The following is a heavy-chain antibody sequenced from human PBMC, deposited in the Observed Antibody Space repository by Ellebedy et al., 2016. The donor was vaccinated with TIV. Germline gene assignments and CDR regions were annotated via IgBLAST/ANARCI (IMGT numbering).Heavy chain of an antibody. CDR3: ARDDAGDAFDI. D-gene: IGHD3-10*01. CDR2: ISGSGGST. V-gene: IGHV3-23*01. Sequence: GESLKISCAASGCTFSSYAMSWVRQAPGKGLEWVSAISGSGGSTYYADSVKGRFTISRDNSKNTLYLQMNSLRAEDTAVYYCARDDAGDAFDIWGQGTMVTVSS. J-gene: IGHJ3*02. CDR1: GCTFSSYA.